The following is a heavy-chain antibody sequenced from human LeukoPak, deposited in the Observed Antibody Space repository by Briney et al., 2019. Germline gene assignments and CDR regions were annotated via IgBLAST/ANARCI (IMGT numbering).Heavy chain of an antibody. V-gene: IGHV3-53*01. J-gene: IGHJ6*02. D-gene: IGHD2-2*01. CDR3: ARVREGGYCSSTSCYAFSYYYGMDV. CDR2: IYSGGST. Sequence: GGSLRLSCAASGFTVSRNYMNWVRQAPGKGLEWVSVIYSGGSTYYADSVRGRFTISRDNAKNSLYLQMNSLRAEDTAVYYCARVREGGYCSSTSCYAFSYYYGMDVWGQGTTVTVSS. CDR1: GFTVSRNY.